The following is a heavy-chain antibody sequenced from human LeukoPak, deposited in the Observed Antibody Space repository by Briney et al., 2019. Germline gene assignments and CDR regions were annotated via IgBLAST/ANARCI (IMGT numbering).Heavy chain of an antibody. Sequence: GGSLRLSCAASGFTVSSNYMSWVRQAPGKGLEWVSVIYSGGSTYYADSVKGRFTISRDNSKNTLYLQMGSLRAEDMAVYYCARGNRGSYYYGMDVWGQGTTVTVSS. CDR3: ARGNRGSYYYGMDV. J-gene: IGHJ6*02. CDR2: IYSGGST. CDR1: GFTVSSNY. V-gene: IGHV3-53*05.